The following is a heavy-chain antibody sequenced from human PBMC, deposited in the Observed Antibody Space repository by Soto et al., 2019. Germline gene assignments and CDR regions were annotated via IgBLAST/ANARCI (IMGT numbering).Heavy chain of an antibody. D-gene: IGHD2-15*01. Sequence: EVQLLESGGGLVQPGGSLRLSCAASGFTFSSNAMNWVRQAPGKGLEWVSTISGSGGSTHYADSVKGRFTISRDNSKNTLYLQMSSLRAEDTAVYHCAKRYCSGGSCYGIVDYWGQGTLVTVSS. J-gene: IGHJ4*02. CDR3: AKRYCSGGSCYGIVDY. V-gene: IGHV3-23*01. CDR1: GFTFSSNA. CDR2: ISGSGGST.